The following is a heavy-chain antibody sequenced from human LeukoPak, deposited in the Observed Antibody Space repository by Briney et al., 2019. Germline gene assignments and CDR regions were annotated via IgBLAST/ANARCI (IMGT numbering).Heavy chain of an antibody. CDR2: IYTSGST. Sequence: SETLSLTCTVSGGSISSYYWSWIRQPAGKGLEWIGRIYTSGSTNYNPSLKSRVTMSVDTSKNQFSLKLSSVTAADTAVYYCARARGNYYGSGSYPNSNWFDPWGQGTLVTVSS. D-gene: IGHD3-10*01. V-gene: IGHV4-4*07. J-gene: IGHJ5*02. CDR1: GGSISSYY. CDR3: ARARGNYYGSGSYPNSNWFDP.